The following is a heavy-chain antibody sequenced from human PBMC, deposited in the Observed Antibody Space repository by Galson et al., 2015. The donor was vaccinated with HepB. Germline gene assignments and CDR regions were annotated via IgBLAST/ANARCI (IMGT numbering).Heavy chain of an antibody. Sequence: SVKVSCKASGYTFTYRYLHWVRQAPGQALEWMGWITPFNGNTNYAQKFQDRVTITRDRSMSTAYMELSSLRSEDTAMYYCARSLFLSSSSFREAFDIWGQGTMVTVSS. CDR3: ARSLFLSSSSFREAFDI. J-gene: IGHJ3*02. D-gene: IGHD6-6*01. V-gene: IGHV1-45*02. CDR2: ITPFNGNT. CDR1: GYTFTYRY.